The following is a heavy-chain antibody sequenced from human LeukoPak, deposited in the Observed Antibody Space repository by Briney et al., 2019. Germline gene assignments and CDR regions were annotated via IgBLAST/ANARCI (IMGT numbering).Heavy chain of an antibody. Sequence: PGGSLRLSCAAPGFTFSSYAMHWVRQAPGKGLEWVAVISYDGSNKYYADSVKGRFTISRDNSKNTLYLQMNSLRAEDTAVYYCARGYSGYDYFDYWGRGTLVTVSS. CDR1: GFTFSSYA. D-gene: IGHD5-12*01. V-gene: IGHV3-30-3*01. CDR2: ISYDGSNK. CDR3: ARGYSGYDYFDY. J-gene: IGHJ4*02.